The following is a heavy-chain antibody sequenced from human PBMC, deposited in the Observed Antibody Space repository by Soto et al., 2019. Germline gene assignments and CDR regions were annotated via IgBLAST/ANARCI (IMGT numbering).Heavy chain of an antibody. D-gene: IGHD6-13*01. Sequence: LGESLKISCXCSGYTFSNFWSGWVRQLPGKGLEWMGIIYPGDHETRYSPSFHGKVTISADKSINTAYLQWNSLEAPDTAFYFCARSPRSSPYFDYWGQGALVTVSS. V-gene: IGHV5-51*01. CDR2: IYPGDHET. CDR1: GYTFSNFW. CDR3: ARSPRSSPYFDY. J-gene: IGHJ4*02.